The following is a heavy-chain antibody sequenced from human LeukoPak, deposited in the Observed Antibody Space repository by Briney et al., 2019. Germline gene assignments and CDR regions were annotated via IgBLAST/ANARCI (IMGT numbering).Heavy chain of an antibody. J-gene: IGHJ4*02. CDR1: GGSISSSSYY. D-gene: IGHD6-13*01. Sequence: SETLSLTCTVSGGSISSSSYYWGWIRQPPGKGLEWIGSIYYSGSTYYNPSLKSRVTISVDTSKNQFSLKLSSVTAADTAVYYCARVKSSSWYLGVYTDYWGQGTLVTVSS. CDR2: IYYSGST. V-gene: IGHV4-39*07. CDR3: ARVKSSSWYLGVYTDY.